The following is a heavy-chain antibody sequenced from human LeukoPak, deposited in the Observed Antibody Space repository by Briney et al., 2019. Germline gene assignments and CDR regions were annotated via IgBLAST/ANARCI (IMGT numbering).Heavy chain of an antibody. CDR2: ISGNSGNT. D-gene: IGHD4-17*01. J-gene: IGHJ3*02. V-gene: IGHV1-18*01. Sequence: ASVKVSCKASGYSFSSYGISWVRQAPGQGLEWRGWISGNSGNTNYAQNLQGRVTMTTDTSTNTAYMELRSLRSDDTAVYYCAREGSAVTKHAFDIWGQGTMVTVSS. CDR3: AREGSAVTKHAFDI. CDR1: GYSFSSYG.